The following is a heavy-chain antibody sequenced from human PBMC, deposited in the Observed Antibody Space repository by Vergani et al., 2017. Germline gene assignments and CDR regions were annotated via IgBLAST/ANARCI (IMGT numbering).Heavy chain of an antibody. D-gene: IGHD2-21*01. Sequence: QVQLVESGGGVVQPGRSLRLSCAASGFTFSSYGMHWVRQAPGKGLEWVAVISHDGSNKYYADSVKGRFTISRDNSKNTLYLQMNSLRAEDTAVYYCAKDGGGDYYYGMDVWGQGTTVTVSS. CDR1: GFTFSSYG. V-gene: IGHV3-30*18. CDR3: AKDGGGDYYYGMDV. J-gene: IGHJ6*02. CDR2: ISHDGSNK.